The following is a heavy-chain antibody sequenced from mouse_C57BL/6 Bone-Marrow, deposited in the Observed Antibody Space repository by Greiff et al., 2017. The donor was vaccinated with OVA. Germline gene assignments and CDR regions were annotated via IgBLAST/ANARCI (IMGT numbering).Heavy chain of an antibody. J-gene: IGHJ1*03. D-gene: IGHD1-1*01. Sequence: QVQLQQSGAELVRPGTSVKVSCKASGYAFTNYLIEWVKQRPGQGLEWIGVINPGSGGTNYNEKFKGKATLTADKSSSTAYMQLSSLTSEDSAVYFCARDHYGSSYRLGYFDVWGTGTTVTVSS. CDR1: GYAFTNYL. V-gene: IGHV1-54*01. CDR2: INPGSGGT. CDR3: ARDHYGSSYRLGYFDV.